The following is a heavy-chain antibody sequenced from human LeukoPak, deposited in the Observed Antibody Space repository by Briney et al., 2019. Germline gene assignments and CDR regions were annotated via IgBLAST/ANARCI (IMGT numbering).Heavy chain of an antibody. CDR2: SFFSGST. D-gene: IGHD6-19*01. V-gene: IGHV4-59*01. CDR3: ARGGLSSGWYG. CDR1: GGSISSYY. Sequence: SETLSLTCTVSGGSISSYYWSWIWQPPGKGLEWIGYSFFSGSTNYNPSLKSRVTISLDTSKNQFSLRLNSVTAADTAVYYCARGGLSSGWYGWGQGTLVTVSS. J-gene: IGHJ4*02.